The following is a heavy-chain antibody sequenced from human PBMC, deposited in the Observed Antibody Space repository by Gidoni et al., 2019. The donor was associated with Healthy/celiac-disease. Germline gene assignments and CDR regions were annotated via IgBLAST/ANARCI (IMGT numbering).Heavy chain of an antibody. CDR3: AGHGGSGWDFDY. J-gene: IGHJ4*02. CDR2: IYYSGST. CDR1: GGSISSSSYY. D-gene: IGHD6-19*01. V-gene: IGHV4-39*01. Sequence: QVQLQESGPGLVKPSETLSLTCTVSGGSISSSSYYGGWIRQPPGKGLEWIGSIYYSGSTYYNPSLKSRVTISVDTSKNQFSLKLSSVPAADTAVYYCAGHGGSGWDFDYWGQGTLATVSS.